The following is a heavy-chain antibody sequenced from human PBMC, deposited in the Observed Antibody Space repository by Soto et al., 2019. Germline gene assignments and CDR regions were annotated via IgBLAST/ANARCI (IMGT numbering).Heavy chain of an antibody. J-gene: IGHJ6*02. D-gene: IGHD3-10*01. CDR1: GLNFDDFA. CDR2: IATAGDT. CDR3: ARSGTLGMDV. V-gene: IGHV3-13*01. Sequence: PGGSLRLSCVGTGLNFDDFAMHWVRQAPGKGLEWVSAIATAGDTYYPASVRGRFTISRETAKNSLYLQMNSLRAGDTAVYYCARSGTLGMDVWGQGTTVTVSS.